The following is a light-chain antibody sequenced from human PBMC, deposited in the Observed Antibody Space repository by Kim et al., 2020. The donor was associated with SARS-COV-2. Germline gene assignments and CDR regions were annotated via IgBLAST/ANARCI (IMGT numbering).Light chain of an antibody. CDR1: GSNIGNNY. CDR3: GAWDSSLDALV. J-gene: IGLJ2*01. Sequence: GQKVPISCPGSGSNIGNNYVSWYQQPPGTAPKPLIYDNNERPAGIPDRFSGSKSGTSATLGITGLQTGDEADYYCGAWDSSLDALVFGGGTQLTVL. V-gene: IGLV1-51*01. CDR2: DNN.